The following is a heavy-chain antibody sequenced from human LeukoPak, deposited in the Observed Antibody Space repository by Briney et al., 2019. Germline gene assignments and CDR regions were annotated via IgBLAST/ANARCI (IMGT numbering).Heavy chain of an antibody. CDR2: IKSRTDGGTT. Sequence: GRSLRLSCAASGFTFSNAWMSWVRQAPGKGLEWVGRIKSRTDGGTTDYAAPVKGRFTISRDDSKNTLYLQMNSLKTEDTAVYYCTTEGRSTGEFDYWGQGTLVTVSS. CDR3: TTEGRSTGEFDY. V-gene: IGHV3-15*01. CDR1: GFTFSNAW. J-gene: IGHJ4*02. D-gene: IGHD2-21*01.